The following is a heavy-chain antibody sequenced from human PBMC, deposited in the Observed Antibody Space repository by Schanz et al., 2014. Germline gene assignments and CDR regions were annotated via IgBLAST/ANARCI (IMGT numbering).Heavy chain of an antibody. CDR1: GYTFTSYG. CDR2: ISGYNGNT. J-gene: IGHJ5*02. V-gene: IGHV1-18*04. CDR3: ARDRIGPYYGSGSIDP. Sequence: QVQLVQSGGEVKKPGASVKVSCKASGYTFTSYGISWVRQAPGQGLEWMGWISGYNGNTNYAQKLQGRVTMTTDTSMSTAYMELRSLRSDDTAVYYCARDRIGPYYGSGSIDPWGQGTLVTVSS. D-gene: IGHD3-10*01.